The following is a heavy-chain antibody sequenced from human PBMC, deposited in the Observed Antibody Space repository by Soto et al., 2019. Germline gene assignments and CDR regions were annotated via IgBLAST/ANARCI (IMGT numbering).Heavy chain of an antibody. CDR3: ARHTNGYNPLDY. J-gene: IGHJ4*02. CDR1: GYTFSTYW. D-gene: IGHD5-12*01. Sequence: GESLKISCEGSGYTFSTYWIGRVRQIPGEGLEWMGIIHPGNSDTRYSPSFQGQVTISADRSINTAYLQWRSLKASDTAFYYCARHTNGYNPLDYWGQGTLVTVSS. V-gene: IGHV5-51*01. CDR2: IHPGNSDT.